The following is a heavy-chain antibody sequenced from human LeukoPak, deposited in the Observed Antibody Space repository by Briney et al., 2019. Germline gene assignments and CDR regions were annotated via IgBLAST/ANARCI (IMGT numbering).Heavy chain of an antibody. V-gene: IGHV4-38-2*02. CDR1: GYSISSGYY. J-gene: IGHJ4*02. Sequence: PSETLSLTCTVSGYSISSGYYWGWIRQPPGKGLEWIGSIYHSGSTYYNPSLKSRITISVDTSKNQFSLKLSSVTAADTAVYYCARVSSTSCLFDYWGQGTLVTVSS. CDR2: IYHSGST. D-gene: IGHD2-2*01. CDR3: ARVSSTSCLFDY.